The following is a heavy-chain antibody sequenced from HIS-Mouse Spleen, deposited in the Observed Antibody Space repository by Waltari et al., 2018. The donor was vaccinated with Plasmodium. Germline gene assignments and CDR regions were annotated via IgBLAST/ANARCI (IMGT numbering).Heavy chain of an antibody. CDR1: GFPFSSYW. CDR2: IKQEGSEK. CDR3: ASSWYWYFDL. J-gene: IGHJ2*01. Sequence: EVQLVESGGGLVQPGGSLRLSCAASGFPFSSYWMRWVRQAPGKGLEWVANIKQEGSEKYYVDSVKGRFTISRDNAKNSLYLQMNSLRAEDTAVYYCASSWYWYFDLWGRGTLVTVSS. D-gene: IGHD6-13*01. V-gene: IGHV3-7*01.